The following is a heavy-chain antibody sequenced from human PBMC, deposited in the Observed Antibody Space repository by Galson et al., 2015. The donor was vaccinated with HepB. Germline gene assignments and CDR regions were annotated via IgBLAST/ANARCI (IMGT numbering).Heavy chain of an antibody. CDR3: ARDGKIGYYFDY. CDR1: GGTFSSYA. V-gene: IGHV1-69*13. Sequence: SVKVSCKASGGTFSSYAISWVRQAPGQGLEWMGGIIPIFGTANYAQKFQGRVTTTADESTSTAYMELSSLRSEDTAVYYCARDGKIGYYFDYWGQGTLVTVSS. D-gene: IGHD1-26*01. CDR2: IIPIFGTA. J-gene: IGHJ4*02.